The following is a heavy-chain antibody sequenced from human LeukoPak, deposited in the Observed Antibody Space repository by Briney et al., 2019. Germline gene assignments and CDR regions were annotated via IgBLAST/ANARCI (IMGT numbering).Heavy chain of an antibody. CDR1: GYTFTSYG. D-gene: IGHD3-9*01. CDR3: ARAPLVYDILTGYYGY. Sequence: AAVKVSCKASGYTFTSYGISWVRQAPGQGLEWMGLISAYNGNANYAQKLQGRVTMTTDTSTSTAYMELRSLRSDDTAVYYCARAPLVYDILTGYYGYWGQGTLVTVSS. V-gene: IGHV1-18*01. CDR2: ISAYNGNA. J-gene: IGHJ4*02.